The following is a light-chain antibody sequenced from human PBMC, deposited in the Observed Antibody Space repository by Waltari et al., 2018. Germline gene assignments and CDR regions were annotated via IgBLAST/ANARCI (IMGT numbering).Light chain of an antibody. CDR3: CSYAGSAITV. CDR1: SSHVGTYNL. CDR2: DVN. V-gene: IGLV2-23*02. J-gene: IGLJ2*01. Sequence: QSALTQTATVSGSPGQSLPISCPGTSSHVGTYNLVSWYQQHPGKAPTLIIYDVNKRPSGVSNRFSGSKSGHTASLTISGLQAADEANYYCCSYAGSAITVFGGGTKVTVL.